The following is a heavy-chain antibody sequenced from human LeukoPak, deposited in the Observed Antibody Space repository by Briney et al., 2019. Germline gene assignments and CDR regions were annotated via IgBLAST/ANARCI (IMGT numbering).Heavy chain of an antibody. J-gene: IGHJ5*02. D-gene: IGHD2-15*01. CDR2: INPNSGGT. CDR3: ARGGSLGYCSGGSCYDWFDP. CDR1: GYTFTGYY. Sequence: ASVKVSCKAPGYTFTGYYMHWVRQAPGQGLEWMGWINPNSGGTNYAQKFQGRVTMTRDTSISTAYMELSRLRSDDTAVYYCARGGSLGYCSGGSCYDWFDPWGQGTLVTVSS. V-gene: IGHV1-2*02.